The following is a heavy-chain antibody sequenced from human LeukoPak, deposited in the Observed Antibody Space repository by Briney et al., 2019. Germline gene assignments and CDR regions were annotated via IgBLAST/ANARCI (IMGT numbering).Heavy chain of an antibody. CDR3: ARYSGWYTHDAFDI. J-gene: IGHJ3*02. V-gene: IGHV1-8*02. CDR1: GGTFSSYA. CDR2: MNPNSGNT. Sequence: ASVKVSCKASGGTFSSYAISWVRQATGQGLEWMGWMNPNSGNTGYAQKFQGRVTMTRNTSISTAYMELSSLRSEDTAVYYCARYSGWYTHDAFDIWGQGTMVTVSS. D-gene: IGHD6-19*01.